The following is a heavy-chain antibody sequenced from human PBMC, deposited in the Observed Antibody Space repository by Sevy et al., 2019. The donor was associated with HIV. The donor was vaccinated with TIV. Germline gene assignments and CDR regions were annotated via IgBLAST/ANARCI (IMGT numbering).Heavy chain of an antibody. J-gene: IGHJ4*02. D-gene: IGHD3-9*01. CDR2: IGGSGGST. V-gene: IGHV3-23*01. CDR1: GFTFTDYV. Sequence: GWSLRLSCTASGFTFTDYVMNWVRQAPGRGLEWVSSIGGSGGSTHYADSVKGRFTISRDNSKNTLYLQMNSLRAEDTAVYYCATDRISDWFFDSWGQGTLVTVSS. CDR3: ATDRISDWFFDS.